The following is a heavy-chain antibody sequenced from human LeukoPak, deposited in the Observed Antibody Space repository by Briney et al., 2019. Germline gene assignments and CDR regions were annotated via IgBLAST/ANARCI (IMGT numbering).Heavy chain of an antibody. V-gene: IGHV4-4*02. J-gene: IGHJ4*02. CDR3: ARDHAHCSGTSCYDGGY. Sequence: SETLSLTCAVSGGSISSSNWWSWVRQPPGKGLEWIGEIYHSGSTNYNPSLKSRVTISVDKSKNQFSLKLSSVTAADTAVYYCARDHAHCSGTSCYDGGYWGQGTLVTVSS. CDR2: IYHSGST. D-gene: IGHD2-2*01. CDR1: GGSISSSNW.